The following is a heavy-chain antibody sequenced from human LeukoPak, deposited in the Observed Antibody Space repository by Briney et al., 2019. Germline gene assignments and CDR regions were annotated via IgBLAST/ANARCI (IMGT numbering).Heavy chain of an antibody. CDR1: GSSISNNAL. J-gene: IGHJ4*02. V-gene: IGHV4-28*01. D-gene: IGHD4/OR15-4a*01. CDR3: ARHAAFADYQSHLTHFDY. CDR2: IYHSGST. Sequence: PSDTLSLTCAVSGSSISNNALWGWIRQPPGKGLEWIGYIYHSGSTYYNPSLKSRVTISVDTSKNQFSLRLSSVTAADTALYYCARHAAFADYQSHLTHFDYWGQGTLVTVSS.